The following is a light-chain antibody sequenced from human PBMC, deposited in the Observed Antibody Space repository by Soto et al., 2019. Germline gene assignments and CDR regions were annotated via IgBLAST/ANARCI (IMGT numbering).Light chain of an antibody. CDR3: SSYTSSSTWV. J-gene: IGLJ3*02. CDR2: EVS. V-gene: IGLV2-14*01. Sequence: QSALTQPASVSGSPGQSITISCTGTSSDVGAYNHVSWYQHHPGKAPKVLIYEVSNRPSGVSDRFSGSRSGNTASLTISGLQAEDESDYYCSSYTSSSTWVFGGGTKLTVL. CDR1: SSDVGAYNH.